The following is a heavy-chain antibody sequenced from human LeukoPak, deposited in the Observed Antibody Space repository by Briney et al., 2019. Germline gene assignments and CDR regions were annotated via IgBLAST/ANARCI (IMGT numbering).Heavy chain of an antibody. D-gene: IGHD3-10*01. J-gene: IGHJ4*02. CDR2: TYSDGGT. Sequence: GGSLRLSCAASGFIISTNDMSWVRQAPGKGLEWVSITYSDGGTYYAESVKGRFTISRDNSKNTLYLQMNSLRAEDTAVYYCARESRFGESFFDYWGQGTLVTVSS. CDR1: GFIISTND. CDR3: ARESRFGESFFDY. V-gene: IGHV3-53*01.